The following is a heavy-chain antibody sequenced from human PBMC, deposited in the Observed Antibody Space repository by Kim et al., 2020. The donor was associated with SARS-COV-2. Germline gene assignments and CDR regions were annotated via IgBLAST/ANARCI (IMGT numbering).Heavy chain of an antibody. CDR3: ARAGGGSYYALGYYYMDV. CDR2: IYYSGST. CDR1: GGSISSYY. V-gene: IGHV4-59*01. J-gene: IGHJ6*03. D-gene: IGHD1-26*01. Sequence: SETLSLTCTVSGGSISSYYWSWIRQPPGKGLEWIGYIYYSGSTNYNPSLKSRVTISVDTSKNQFSLKLSSVTAADTAVYYCARAGGGSYYALGYYYMDVWGKGTTVTVSS.